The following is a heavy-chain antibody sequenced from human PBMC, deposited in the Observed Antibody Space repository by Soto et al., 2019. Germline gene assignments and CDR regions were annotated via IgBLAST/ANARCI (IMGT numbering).Heavy chain of an antibody. D-gene: IGHD4-17*01. J-gene: IGHJ4*02. V-gene: IGHV4-34*01. CDR1: GVSLSDYY. CDR2: INPSGGT. CDR3: ARRITVIYYFDN. Sequence: SETLSLTCAVYGVSLSDYYWSWIRQPPGKGLEWIGEINPSGGTNYNPSLKSRVTISLDTSKTQFSLKLSSVTAADTAVYYCARRITVIYYFDNSAQGTSVTVSS.